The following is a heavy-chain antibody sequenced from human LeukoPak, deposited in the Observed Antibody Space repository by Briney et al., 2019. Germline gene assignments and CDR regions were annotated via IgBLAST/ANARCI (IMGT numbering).Heavy chain of an antibody. CDR1: GGTFSSYA. D-gene: IGHD6-19*01. J-gene: IGHJ4*02. CDR3: ARKGRSSGWYRGSYFDY. V-gene: IGHV1-69*13. Sequence: SVKVSCKASGGTFSSYAISWVRQAPGQGLEWMGGIIPIFGTANYAQKFQGRVTITADESTSTAYMELGSLRSEDTAVYYCARKGRSSGWYRGSYFDYWGQGTLVTVSS. CDR2: IIPIFGTA.